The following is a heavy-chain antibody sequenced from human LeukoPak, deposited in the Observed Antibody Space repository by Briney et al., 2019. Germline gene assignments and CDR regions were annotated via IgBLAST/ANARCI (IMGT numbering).Heavy chain of an antibody. Sequence: SETLSLTCAVYGGSFSGHYWSWIRQPPGKGLEWIGEINHSGSTNYNPSLKSRVTISVDTSKNQFSLKLSSVTAADTGVYYCARGGHPGYYWGQGTLVTVSS. CDR3: ARGGHPGYY. V-gene: IGHV4-34*01. CDR2: INHSGST. J-gene: IGHJ4*02. CDR1: GGSFSGHY.